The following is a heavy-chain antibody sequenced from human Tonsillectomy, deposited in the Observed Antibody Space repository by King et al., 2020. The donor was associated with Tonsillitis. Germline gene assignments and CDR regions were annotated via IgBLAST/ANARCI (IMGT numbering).Heavy chain of an antibody. J-gene: IGHJ6*02. CDR1: GFTFTDYY. CDR3: ARHHRLYGMDV. V-gene: IGHV3-11*01. Sequence: VQLVESGGGLVKPGASLRLSCAASGFTFTDYYMSWIRQAPGKGLEWVAHIGSITTVTYYADSLKGRFTLSRDNAKNSVSLQMNSLRVVYTAVCFCARHHRLYGMDVWGQGTTVTVSS. CDR2: IGSITTVT.